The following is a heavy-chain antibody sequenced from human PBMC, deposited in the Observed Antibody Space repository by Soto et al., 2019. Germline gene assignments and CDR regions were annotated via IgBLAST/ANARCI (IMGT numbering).Heavy chain of an antibody. V-gene: IGHV3-30*18. J-gene: IGHJ4*02. CDR1: GFTFSSYG. CDR3: AKLMEPTYYFDY. Sequence: VGSLRLSCAASGFTFSSYGMHWVRQAPGKGLEWVAVISYDGSNKYYADSVKGRFTISRDNSKNTLYLQMNSLRAEDTAVYYCAKLMEPTYYFDYWGQGTLVTVSS. CDR2: ISYDGSNK. D-gene: IGHD1-1*01.